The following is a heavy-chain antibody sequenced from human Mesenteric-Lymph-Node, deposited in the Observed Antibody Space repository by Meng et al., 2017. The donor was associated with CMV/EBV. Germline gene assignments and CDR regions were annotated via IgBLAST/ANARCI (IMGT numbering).Heavy chain of an antibody. J-gene: IGHJ6*02. CDR3: ARESSGRSSSWYYYYYGMDV. Sequence: GESLKISCAASGLTFSTYWMSWVRQAPGKGLEWVANIKRDGSEKYYVDSVKGRFTISRDNVKNSLYLQMNSLRVEDTAVYYCARESSGRSSSWYYYYYGMDVWGQGTTVTVSS. V-gene: IGHV3-7*01. CDR1: GLTFSTYW. CDR2: IKRDGSEK. D-gene: IGHD6-13*01.